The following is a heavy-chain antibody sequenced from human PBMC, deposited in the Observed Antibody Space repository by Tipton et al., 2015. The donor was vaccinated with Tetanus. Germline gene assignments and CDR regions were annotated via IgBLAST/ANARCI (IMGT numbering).Heavy chain of an antibody. Sequence: SLRLSCTASGFALVDYMTWIRQAPGKGLEWVSYISGSGDSIFYADSVKGRFIISRDNAKNSLYLQMSSLKAEDTAVYYCARDRAPPSSWYFDLWGRGTLVTVSS. CDR1: GFALVDY. V-gene: IGHV3-11*01. D-gene: IGHD3-10*01. CDR2: ISGSGDSI. CDR3: ARDRAPPSSWYFDL. J-gene: IGHJ2*01.